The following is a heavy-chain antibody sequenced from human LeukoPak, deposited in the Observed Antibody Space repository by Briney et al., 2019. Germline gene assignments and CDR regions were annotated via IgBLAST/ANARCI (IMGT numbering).Heavy chain of an antibody. CDR1: GFAMSHYG. V-gene: IGHV3-23*01. CDR2: IRSAVETT. J-gene: IGHJ4*02. D-gene: IGHD3/OR15-3a*01. CDR3: AKHFCTGLDCSLLDS. Sequence: QTGGSLRLSCAASGFAMSHYGVSWVRQAPGKGLEWISGIRSAVETTHYADSVKGRFIISRDDSKNALSLQLNSLRPEDTALYYCAKHFCTGLDCSLLDSWGQGTLVTVSS.